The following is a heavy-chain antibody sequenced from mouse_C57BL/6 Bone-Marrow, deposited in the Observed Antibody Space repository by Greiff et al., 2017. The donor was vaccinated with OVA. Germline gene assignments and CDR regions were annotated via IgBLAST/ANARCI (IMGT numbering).Heavy chain of an antibody. CDR1: GYTFTSYW. D-gene: IGHD1-1*01. CDR2: SHPSDSYT. CDR3: AITRPVARWYFDV. V-gene: IGHV1-74*01. Sequence: QVQLQQSGAELVKPGASVKMSCKASGYTFTSYWLHWVKQRPGQGREWIGRSHPSDSYTTDNQRFKGKATLTEVKSTSTAYMQLSSLTSEDSAVYYCAITRPVARWYFDVWGTGTTVTVSS. J-gene: IGHJ1*03.